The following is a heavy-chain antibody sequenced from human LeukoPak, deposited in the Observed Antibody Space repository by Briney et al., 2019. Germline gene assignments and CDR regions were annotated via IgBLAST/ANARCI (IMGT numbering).Heavy chain of an antibody. J-gene: IGHJ4*02. V-gene: IGHV4-39*01. CDR2: IYYGGST. D-gene: IGHD5-12*01. Sequence: SETLSLTCTVSGGSISSSSYYWAWIRQPPGKGLEWIGSIYYGGSTYYNPSLKSRDTISADTSKNQFSLKLSSVTAADTAVYFCARRIIVATIDYWGQGTLVTVSS. CDR1: GGSISSSSYY. CDR3: ARRIIVATIDY.